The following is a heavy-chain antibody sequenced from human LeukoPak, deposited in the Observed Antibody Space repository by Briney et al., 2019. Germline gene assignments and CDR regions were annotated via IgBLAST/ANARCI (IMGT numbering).Heavy chain of an antibody. CDR1: GFTFSTHK. Sequence: GGPLRLSRAACGFTFSTHKMIWVGQGPGMGRVWGSSITGGGGYTYYADSVKGRSTISRDNAKNPLSLRLDCLRAEDTAVYYCARGHYDVLTSSYKCSPDYWGQGTLVTVSA. CDR2: ITGGGGYT. D-gene: IGHD3-9*01. J-gene: IGHJ4*02. V-gene: IGHV3-21*06. CDR3: ARGHYDVLTSSYKCSPDY.